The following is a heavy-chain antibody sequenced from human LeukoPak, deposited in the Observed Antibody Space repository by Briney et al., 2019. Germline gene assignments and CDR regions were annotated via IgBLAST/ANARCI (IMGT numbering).Heavy chain of an antibody. CDR2: INPANGYT. D-gene: IGHD5-24*01. CDR1: GYTFTTYA. CDR3: AIRDGHTDH. Sequence: ASVKVSCKASGYTFTTYAMHWLRQAPGQTLEWLGWINPANGYTKYSQQIQGRVTITRDTSASTAYMELSSLTSDDKAVYYCAIRDGHTDHWGQGTLVTVSS. V-gene: IGHV1-3*01. J-gene: IGHJ4*02.